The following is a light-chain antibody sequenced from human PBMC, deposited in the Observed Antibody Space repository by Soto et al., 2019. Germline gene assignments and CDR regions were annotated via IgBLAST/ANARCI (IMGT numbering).Light chain of an antibody. V-gene: IGLV2-14*01. J-gene: IGLJ1*01. Sequence: QSALTQPASVAGSPGKSIAISCTGTSSDVGGYDYVSWYQQQPDKAPKLMIYEVTKRPSGVSNRFSGSKSGNTASLTISGLQADDEADYYCSSHTSGSARVFGTGTKVTVL. CDR3: SSHTSGSARV. CDR1: SSDVGGYDY. CDR2: EVT.